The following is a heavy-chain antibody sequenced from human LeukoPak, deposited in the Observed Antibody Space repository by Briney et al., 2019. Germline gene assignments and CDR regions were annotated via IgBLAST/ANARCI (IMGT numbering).Heavy chain of an antibody. CDR3: ARSSSGYLRYYFDY. CDR1: GYSIRSGYY. V-gene: IGHV4-38-2*02. CDR2: LYHSGST. D-gene: IGHD3-22*01. Sequence: SETLSLTCTVSGYSIRSGYYWGWIRQPPGKGLEWIGSLYHSGSTYYNPSLKSRVTISVDTSKNQFSLKLSSVIAADRAVYYCARSSSGYLRYYFDYWGQGTLVTVSS. J-gene: IGHJ4*02.